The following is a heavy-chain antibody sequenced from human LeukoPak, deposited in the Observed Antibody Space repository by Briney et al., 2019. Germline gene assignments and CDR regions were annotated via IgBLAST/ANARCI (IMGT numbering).Heavy chain of an antibody. D-gene: IGHD6-19*01. V-gene: IGHV1-69*02. CDR3: ARSSGWPLNWFDP. CDR1: GGTFSSYT. Sequence: SVKVSCKASGGTFSSYTISWVRQAPGQGLEWMGRIIPILGIANYAQKFQGRVTITADKSTSTAYMELSSLRSEDTAVYYCARSSGWPLNWFDPWGQGTLVTVSS. CDR2: IIPILGIA. J-gene: IGHJ5*02.